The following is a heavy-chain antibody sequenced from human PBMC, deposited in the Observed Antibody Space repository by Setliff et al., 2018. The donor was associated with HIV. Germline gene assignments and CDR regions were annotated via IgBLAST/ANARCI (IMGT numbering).Heavy chain of an antibody. Sequence: SETLSLTCTVSGGSFSSATYSWIWIRQPAGKGLEYIGLIYTSGNTRYNPSLKSRLSISVDRSKNQFSPKLSSVTAADTAVYYCARDRGGYYDILTGYYTQSYFFDYWGQGTLVTVS. D-gene: IGHD3-9*01. CDR3: ARDRGGYYDILTGYYTQSYFFDY. J-gene: IGHJ4*02. CDR1: GGSFSSATYS. V-gene: IGHV4-61*02. CDR2: IYTSGNT.